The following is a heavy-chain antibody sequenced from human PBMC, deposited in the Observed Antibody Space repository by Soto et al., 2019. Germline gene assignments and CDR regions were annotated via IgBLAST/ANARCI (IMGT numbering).Heavy chain of an antibody. V-gene: IGHV1-18*04. CDR1: GYTFTSYG. CDR3: ARDSLLWFGESPSYYYYGMDV. J-gene: IGHJ6*02. CDR2: ISAYNGNR. Sequence: QVQLVQSGAEVKKPGASVKVSCKASGYTFTSYGISWVRQAPGQGLEWMGWISAYNGNRNYAHKLQGRVTMTTDTSTSTAYMVLRSLRSDDTAVYYCARDSLLWFGESPSYYYYGMDVWGQGSTVTVSS. D-gene: IGHD3-10*01.